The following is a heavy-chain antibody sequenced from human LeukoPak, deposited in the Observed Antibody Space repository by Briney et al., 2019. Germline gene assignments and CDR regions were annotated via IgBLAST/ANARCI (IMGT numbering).Heavy chain of an antibody. CDR1: GGSISSYY. J-gene: IGHJ6*03. V-gene: IGHV4-59*01. CDR3: ARDVGYSYDFDYYYMDV. Sequence: SETLSLTCTVSGGSISSYYWSWIRQPPGKGLEWIGYIYYSGSTNYNPSLKSRVTISVDTSKNQFSLKLSSVTAADTAVYYCARDVGYSYDFDYYYMDVWGKGTTVTVS. D-gene: IGHD5-18*01. CDR2: IYYSGST.